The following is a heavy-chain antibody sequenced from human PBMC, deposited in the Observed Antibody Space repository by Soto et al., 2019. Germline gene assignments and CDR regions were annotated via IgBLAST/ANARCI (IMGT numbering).Heavy chain of an antibody. J-gene: IGHJ5*02. CDR1: GFTFSSYE. V-gene: IGHV3-48*03. CDR2: ISSSGSSI. Sequence: LRLSCAASGFTFSSYEMNWVRQAPGKGLEWVSYISSSGSSIYYADSVKGRFTISRDNSKNLLYLQMNSLRAEDTAVYYCARVPPGYTSSWFLANWFDPWGQGTLVTVSS. CDR3: ARVPPGYTSSWFLANWFDP. D-gene: IGHD6-13*01.